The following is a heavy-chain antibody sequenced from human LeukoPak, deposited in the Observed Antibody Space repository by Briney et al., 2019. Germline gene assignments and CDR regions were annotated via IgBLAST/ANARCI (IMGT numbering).Heavy chain of an antibody. D-gene: IGHD3-3*01. CDR3: AKDGYYSSANHFARLHFDL. V-gene: IGHV3-23*01. CDR1: GFTFSTHA. Sequence: GGSLRLSCAASGFTFSTHAMNWVRQTPGKGLEWLSVISGDVQTTTYASSVKGGFIISRENSKNTLYLQMNSLRVEDTAIYYCAKDGYYSSANHFARLHFDLWGRGTRVTVSS. J-gene: IGHJ2*01. CDR2: ISGDVQTT.